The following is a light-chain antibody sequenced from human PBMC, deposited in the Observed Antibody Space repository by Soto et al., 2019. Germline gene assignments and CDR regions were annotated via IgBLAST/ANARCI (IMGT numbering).Light chain of an antibody. CDR3: ETWDDSLPGAV. Sequence: QSVFTQPPSVSAAPGQKVTISCSGSSSNIGTNYVSWYQQLPGTVPTLLIYDNNKRPSGIPDRFSASKSGTSATLDITGLQIGDEADYYCETWDDSLPGAVFGGGTKVTVL. CDR2: DNN. CDR1: SSNIGTNY. J-gene: IGLJ2*01. V-gene: IGLV1-51*01.